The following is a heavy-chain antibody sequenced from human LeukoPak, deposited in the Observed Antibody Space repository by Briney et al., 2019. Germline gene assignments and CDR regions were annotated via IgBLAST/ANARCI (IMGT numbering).Heavy chain of an antibody. J-gene: IGHJ6*03. V-gene: IGHV4-30-4*07. CDR3: ASGYSYGLYYYYYYMDV. CDR1: GGSISSGGYS. Sequence: SETLSLTCTVSGGSISSGGYSWSWIRQPPGKGLEWIGYIYYSGSTYYNPSLKSRVTISVDTSKNQFSLKLSSVTAADTAVYYCASGYSYGLYYYYYYMDVWGKGTTVTVSS. D-gene: IGHD5-18*01. CDR2: IYYSGST.